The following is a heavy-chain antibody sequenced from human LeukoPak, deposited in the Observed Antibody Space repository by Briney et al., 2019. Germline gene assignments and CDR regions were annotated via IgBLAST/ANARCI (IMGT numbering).Heavy chain of an antibody. V-gene: IGHV3-11*04. J-gene: IGHJ4*02. CDR3: ASQSIAVAVLFDY. CDR1: GFTFSDYY. D-gene: IGHD6-19*01. Sequence: GGSLRLSCAASGFTFSDYYMSWIRQAPGKGLEWVSYISSSGSTIYYADSVKGRFTISRDNAKNSLYLQMNSLRAEDTAVYYCASQSIAVAVLFDYWGQGTLVTVSS. CDR2: ISSSGSTI.